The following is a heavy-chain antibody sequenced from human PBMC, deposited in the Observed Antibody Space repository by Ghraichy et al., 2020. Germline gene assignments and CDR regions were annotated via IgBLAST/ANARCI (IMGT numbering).Heavy chain of an antibody. V-gene: IGHV4-30-4*08. Sequence: SETLSLTCTVSGGSISSGDYYWSWIRQPPGKGLEWIGYIYYSGSTYYNPSLKSRVTISVDTSKNQFSLKLSSVTAADTAVYYCARGSIVPAATPAPHAFDIWGQGTMVTVSS. CDR1: GGSISSGDYY. D-gene: IGHD2-2*01. CDR3: ARGSIVPAATPAPHAFDI. CDR2: IYYSGST. J-gene: IGHJ3*02.